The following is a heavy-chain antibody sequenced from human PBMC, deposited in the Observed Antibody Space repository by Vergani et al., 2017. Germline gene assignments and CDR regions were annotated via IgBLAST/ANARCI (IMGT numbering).Heavy chain of an antibody. Sequence: VQLVESGGGVVQPGGSLRLSCAASGFTFNSYGMHWVRQAPGKGLEWVASRRSDESRRYYGDSMEGPFTISRDNSKNTLYLQMKSLRPEDTAVYYCAKEGGGYCSGGTCYPEYWGHGTLVIVSS. CDR2: RRSDESRR. CDR1: GFTFNSYG. J-gene: IGHJ4*01. D-gene: IGHD2-15*01. V-gene: IGHV3-30*02. CDR3: AKEGGGYCSGGTCYPEY.